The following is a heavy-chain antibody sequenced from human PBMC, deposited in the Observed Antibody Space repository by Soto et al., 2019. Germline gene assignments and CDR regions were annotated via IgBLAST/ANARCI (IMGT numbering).Heavy chain of an antibody. CDR3: ATDRKRWFDP. Sequence: SETLSLTCTVSGGSVSSGSYYCSWIRKPPGKGMEWIGYLYYSGSTNYNPSLKSRVTISVDTSKNQFSLKLSSVTAADTAVYYCATDRKRWFDPWRQGTLVTASS. CDR1: GGSVSSGSYY. V-gene: IGHV4-61*01. J-gene: IGHJ5*02. CDR2: LYYSGST.